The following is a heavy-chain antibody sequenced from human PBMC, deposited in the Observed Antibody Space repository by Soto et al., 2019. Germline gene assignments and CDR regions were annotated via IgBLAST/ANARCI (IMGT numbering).Heavy chain of an antibody. CDR1: GFTFSSYS. D-gene: IGHD4-17*01. J-gene: IGHJ4*02. Sequence: GGSLRLSCAASGFTFSSYSMSWVRQAPGKGLEWVSAISGSGGSTYYADSVKGRFTISRDNSKNTLYLQMNSLRAEDTAVYYCAKGIYGDDRVFDYWGQGTLVTVSS. CDR2: ISGSGGST. CDR3: AKGIYGDDRVFDY. V-gene: IGHV3-23*01.